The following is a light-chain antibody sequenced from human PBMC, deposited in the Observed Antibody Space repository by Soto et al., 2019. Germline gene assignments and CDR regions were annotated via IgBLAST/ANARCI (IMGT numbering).Light chain of an antibody. Sequence: QSVLTQPASGTGSPGQSITIPCTRTSNDIGCYNYVSWYQQFPGKAPKLIIYDVTNRPSGVSFRFSGSKSGNTASMTISGLQAEDEAGYHCSSYSSTSTRRLFGAGTKVAVL. J-gene: IGLJ1*01. CDR1: SNDIGCYNY. V-gene: IGLV2-14*03. CDR3: SSYSSTSTRRL. CDR2: DVT.